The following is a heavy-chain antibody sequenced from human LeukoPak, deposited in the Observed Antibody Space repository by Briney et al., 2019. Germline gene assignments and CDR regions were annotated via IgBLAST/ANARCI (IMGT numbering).Heavy chain of an antibody. D-gene: IGHD3-3*01. CDR2: IYSGGST. Sequence: PGGSLRLSCAASGFTVSSNYMSWVRQAPGKGLEWVSVIYSGGSTYYADSVKGRFTISRDNSKNTLYLQMNSLRAEDTAVYYCAKGLLRFLEWLLSPFDYWGQGTLVTVSS. V-gene: IGHV3-53*01. CDR3: AKGLLRFLEWLLSPFDY. CDR1: GFTVSSNY. J-gene: IGHJ4*02.